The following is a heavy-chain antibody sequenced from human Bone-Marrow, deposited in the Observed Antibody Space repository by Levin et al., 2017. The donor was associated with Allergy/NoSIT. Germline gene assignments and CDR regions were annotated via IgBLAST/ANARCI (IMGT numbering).Heavy chain of an antibody. CDR3: ARDRDYTSGLDS. CDR1: GASISSDHYY. CDR2: IQTSGTT. V-gene: IGHV4-61*02. J-gene: IGHJ4*02. D-gene: IGHD6-19*01. Sequence: SCTVSGASISSDHYYWSWIRQPAGKGLEWIGRIQTSGTTNYNPSLKSRVTMSVDTSNNQFSLKLSSVTAADTAVYYCARDRDYTSGLDSWGQGTLVTVSS.